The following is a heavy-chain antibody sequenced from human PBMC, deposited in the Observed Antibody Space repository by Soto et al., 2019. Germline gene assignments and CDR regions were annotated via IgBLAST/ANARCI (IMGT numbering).Heavy chain of an antibody. CDR3: VRDYYDTSGYPNTFDM. Sequence: AGGSLRLSCAASGFTLSRHTMNWVRQAPGKGLEWVSFIGSRTSDIYYADSVKGRFTISRDNAKNSLYLDLTRLRAEDTAVYLCVRDYYDTSGYPNTFDMWGQGTMVTVSS. CDR1: GFTLSRHT. V-gene: IGHV3-21*01. D-gene: IGHD3-22*01. CDR2: IGSRTSDI. J-gene: IGHJ3*02.